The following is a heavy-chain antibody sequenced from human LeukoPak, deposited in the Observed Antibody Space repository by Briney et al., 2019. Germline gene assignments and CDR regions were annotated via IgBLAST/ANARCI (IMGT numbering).Heavy chain of an antibody. D-gene: IGHD1-26*01. Sequence: PGGSLRLSCAASGFTVSSNYMSWVRQAPGKGLEWVSAISGSGGSTYYADSVKGRFTISRDNFKNTLYLQMNSLRAEDTAVYYCAKEVIAGVSFDCWGQGTLVTVSS. CDR2: ISGSGGST. J-gene: IGHJ4*02. CDR3: AKEVIAGVSFDC. V-gene: IGHV3-23*01. CDR1: GFTVSSNY.